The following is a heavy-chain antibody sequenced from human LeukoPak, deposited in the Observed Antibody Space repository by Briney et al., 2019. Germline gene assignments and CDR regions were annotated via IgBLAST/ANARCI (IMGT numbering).Heavy chain of an antibody. CDR3: ARDMSGIAAN. V-gene: IGHV3-30-3*01. CDR2: ISYDGSNK. Sequence: PGGSLRLSCAASGFTFSSYAMHWVRQAPGKGLEWVAVISYDGSNKYYADSVKGRFTISRDNSKNTLYLQMNSLRAEDTAVYYCARDMSGIAANWGQGTLVTVSS. J-gene: IGHJ4*02. D-gene: IGHD6-13*01. CDR1: GFTFSSYA.